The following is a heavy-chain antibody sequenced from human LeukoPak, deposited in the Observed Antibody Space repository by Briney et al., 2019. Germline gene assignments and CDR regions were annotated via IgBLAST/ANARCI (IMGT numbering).Heavy chain of an antibody. J-gene: IGHJ4*02. CDR2: IRSKAYGGTT. CDR3: TRVEEWLADYDY. Sequence: GGSLRLSCTASGFTFGDYAMSWFRQAPGKGLEWVGFIRSKAYGGTTEYATSVKGRFTISRDDSKSIAYLQMNSLKTEDTAVYYCTRVEEWLADYDYWGQGTLVTVSS. D-gene: IGHD6-19*01. V-gene: IGHV3-49*03. CDR1: GFTFGDYA.